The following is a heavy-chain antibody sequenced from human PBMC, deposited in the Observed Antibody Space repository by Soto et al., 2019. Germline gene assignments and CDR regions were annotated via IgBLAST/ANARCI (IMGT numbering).Heavy chain of an antibody. V-gene: IGHV4-31*03. CDR2: ISSSGRA. Sequence: SETLSLTCTVSGGSVNNNAYSWTWIRQHPGKGPECIGHISSSGRASYSPSLKSRVAISLDASKNHFSLQLTSVTAADSAVYYCSGAESPDTAYFSLYWGQGTPVTVSS. CDR1: GGSVNNNAYS. J-gene: IGHJ4*02. CDR3: SGAESPDTAYFSLY. D-gene: IGHD1-26*01.